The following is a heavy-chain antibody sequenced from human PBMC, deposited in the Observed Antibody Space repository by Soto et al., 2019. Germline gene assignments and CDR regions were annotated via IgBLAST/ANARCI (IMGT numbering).Heavy chain of an antibody. CDR2: ISGSGGST. J-gene: IGHJ4*02. Sequence: EVQLLESGGGLVQPGGSLRLSCAASGFTFSSYAMSWVRQAPGKGLELVSAISGSGGSTYDADSVKGRFTISRDNSKNPLYLQMNSLRAEDTAVYYCAKARDYGDYPHGYFDYWVQGTLVTVSS. V-gene: IGHV3-23*01. CDR1: GFTFSSYA. D-gene: IGHD4-17*01. CDR3: AKARDYGDYPHGYFDY.